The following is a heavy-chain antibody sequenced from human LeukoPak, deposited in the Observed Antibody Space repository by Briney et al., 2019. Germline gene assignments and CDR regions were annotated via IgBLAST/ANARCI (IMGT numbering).Heavy chain of an antibody. Sequence: SETLSLTCTVSGGSISSYYWSWIRQPPGKGLEWIGYIYYSGSTNYNPSLKSRVTISVDTSKNQFSLKLSSVTAADTAVYYCASGSEGSGWFGQRDYFDYWGQGTLVTVSS. CDR3: ASGSEGSGWFGQRDYFDY. D-gene: IGHD6-19*01. J-gene: IGHJ4*02. CDR2: IYYSGST. CDR1: GGSISSYY. V-gene: IGHV4-59*12.